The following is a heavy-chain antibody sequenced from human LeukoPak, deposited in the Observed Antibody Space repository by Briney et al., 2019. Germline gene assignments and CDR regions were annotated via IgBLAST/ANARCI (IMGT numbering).Heavy chain of an antibody. CDR3: ARHRIAVAGPVFDY. CDR2: IYYSGST. Sequence: SETLSLTCTVSGGSISSYYWSWIRQPPGKGLEWIGYIYYSGSTNYNPSLKSRVTISVDTSKNQFSLKLSSVTAADTAVYYCARHRIAVAGPVFDYWGQGTLVTVSS. CDR1: GGSISSYY. D-gene: IGHD6-19*01. V-gene: IGHV4-59*08. J-gene: IGHJ4*02.